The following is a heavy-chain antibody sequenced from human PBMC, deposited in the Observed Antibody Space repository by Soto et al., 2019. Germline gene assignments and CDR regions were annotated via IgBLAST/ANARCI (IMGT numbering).Heavy chain of an antibody. V-gene: IGHV3-23*01. D-gene: IGHD5-12*01. J-gene: IGHJ4*02. CDR3: AKTEDYSGYFVDN. Sequence: GGSLRLSCAASGFTFSSYAINWVRQAPGKGLEWVSSISGSAGSTYYADSVKGRFTISRDNSKNTLYLQMNSLRAEDTAVYYCAKTEDYSGYFVDNWGQETLVTISS. CDR1: GFTFSSYA. CDR2: ISGSAGST.